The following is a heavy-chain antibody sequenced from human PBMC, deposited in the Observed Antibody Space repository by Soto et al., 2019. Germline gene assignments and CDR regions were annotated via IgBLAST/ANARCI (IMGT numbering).Heavy chain of an antibody. V-gene: IGHV1-8*01. CDR2: MNPNSGNT. CDR3: AAVPIRFLEWLLEKRDY. CDR1: GYTFTSYD. J-gene: IGHJ4*02. D-gene: IGHD3-3*01. Sequence: ASVKVSCKASGYTFTSYDINWVRQATGQGLEWMGWMNPNSGNTGYAQKFQGRVTMTRNTSISTAYMELSSLRSEDTAVYYCAAVPIRFLEWLLEKRDYWGQGTLVTVSS.